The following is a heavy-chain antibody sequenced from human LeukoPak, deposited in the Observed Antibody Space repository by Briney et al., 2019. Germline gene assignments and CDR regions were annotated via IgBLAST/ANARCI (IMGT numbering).Heavy chain of an antibody. CDR1: GFTFSSYA. Sequence: GGSLRLSCAASGFTFSSYAMNWVRQAPGKGLEWVSTISASGGSTYYADSVKGRFTISRDKSKNTLCLQMNSLRAEDTAVYSCAKVSSSSSLRGAFDIWGQGTTVTVSS. J-gene: IGHJ3*02. V-gene: IGHV3-23*01. D-gene: IGHD2-2*01. CDR2: ISASGGST. CDR3: AKVSSSSSLRGAFDI.